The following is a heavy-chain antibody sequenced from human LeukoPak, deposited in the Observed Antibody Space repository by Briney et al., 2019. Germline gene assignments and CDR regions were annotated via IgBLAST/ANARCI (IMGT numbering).Heavy chain of an antibody. Sequence: SETLSLTCAVSGGSIRSYNWNWIRQPQGKGLEWMGYIPETGSTNYNSSLENRVTLSLDTSKSQISLNLRSATVADTAVYYCARQDALGKFPPPYYLDVWGKGTTVIVS. V-gene: IGHV4-59*08. CDR2: IPETGST. J-gene: IGHJ6*03. D-gene: IGHD1-26*01. CDR1: GGSIRSYN. CDR3: ARQDALGKFPPPYYLDV.